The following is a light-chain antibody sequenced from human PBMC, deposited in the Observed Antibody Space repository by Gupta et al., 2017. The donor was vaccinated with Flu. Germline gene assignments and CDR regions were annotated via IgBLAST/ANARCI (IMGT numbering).Light chain of an antibody. CDR3: SSYTSSSTENV. CDR1: SSDVGGYNY. V-gene: IGLV2-14*01. J-gene: IGLJ1*01. Sequence: QSALTQPASVSGSPGPSITISCTGTSSDVGGYNYVSWYQQHPGKAPKLMIYEVSNRPSGGSNRFSGSKSGNTASLTISGLQAEDEADYYCSSYTSSSTENVFGTGTKVTVL. CDR2: EVS.